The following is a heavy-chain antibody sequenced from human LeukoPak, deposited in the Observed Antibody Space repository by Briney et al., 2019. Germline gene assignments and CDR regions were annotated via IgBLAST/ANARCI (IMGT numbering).Heavy chain of an antibody. CDR1: GGSISSYY. CDR3: ARGKSGSYYAAAFDI. D-gene: IGHD1-26*01. CDR2: IYYSGST. Sequence: PSETLSLTCTVSGGSISSYYWSWIRQPPGKGLEWIGYIYYSGSTNYNPSLKSRVTISVDTSKNQFSLKLSSVTAADTAVYYCARGKSGSYYAAAFDIWGQGTMVTVSS. J-gene: IGHJ3*02. V-gene: IGHV4-59*08.